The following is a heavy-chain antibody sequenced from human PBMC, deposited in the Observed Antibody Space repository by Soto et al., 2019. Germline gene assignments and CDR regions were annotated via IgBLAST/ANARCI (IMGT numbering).Heavy chain of an antibody. D-gene: IGHD3-9*01. V-gene: IGHV4-59*01. CDR2: IYPTGHTHYSGRT. J-gene: IGHJ4*02. Sequence: QVQLQESGPGLVKPSETLSLTCTVSSESISSYYWNWIRQPPGKGLEWIGHIYPTGHTHYSGRTNYNPSLKSRVTISLDASKKQFSLKLSSVTAADTAVYYCAREXMYXXXXTXLGHFNSWGQGTLVTVSS. CDR3: AREXMYXXXXTXLGHFNS. CDR1: SESISSYY.